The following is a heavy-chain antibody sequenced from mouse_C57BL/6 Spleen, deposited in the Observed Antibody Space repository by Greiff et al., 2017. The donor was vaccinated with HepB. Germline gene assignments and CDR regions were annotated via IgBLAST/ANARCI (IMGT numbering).Heavy chain of an antibody. J-gene: IGHJ4*01. Sequence: EVNLVESGGDLVKPGGSLKLSCAASGFTFSSYGMSWVRQTPDKRLEWVATISSGGSYTYYPDSVKGRFTISRDNAKNTLYLQMSSLKSEDTAMYYCARQTTVPYAMDYWGQGTSVTVSS. CDR3: ARQTTVPYAMDY. V-gene: IGHV5-6*01. D-gene: IGHD1-1*01. CDR1: GFTFSSYG. CDR2: ISSGGSYT.